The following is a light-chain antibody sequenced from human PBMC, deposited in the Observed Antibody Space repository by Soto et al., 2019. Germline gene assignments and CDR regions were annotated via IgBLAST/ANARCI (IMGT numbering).Light chain of an antibody. CDR3: ETWDSNIWV. Sequence: QPVVTQLYSASASLGSSVSLTFTLSSGHMDNIIAWHQQQPGTPPRYLMNLEGSGTYNKGSGVPDRFSGSSSGADRYLTSSNLQSEDEADYYCETWDSNIWVFGGGTKVTVL. V-gene: IGLV4-60*03. J-gene: IGLJ3*02. CDR2: LEGSGTY. CDR1: SGHMDNI.